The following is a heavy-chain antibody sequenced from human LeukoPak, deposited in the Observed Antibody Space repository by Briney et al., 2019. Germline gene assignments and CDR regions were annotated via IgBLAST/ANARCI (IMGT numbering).Heavy chain of an antibody. CDR2: IYPGDSDT. CDR1: GYSFTSDW. D-gene: IGHD2-2*02. J-gene: IGHJ4*02. V-gene: IGHV5-51*01. CDR3: VIVVVPAAIPRRSY. Sequence: GESLKISCKGSGYSFTSDWIGWVRQMPGKGLEWMGIIYPGDSDTRYSPSFQGQVTISADKSISTAYLQWSSLKASDTAMYHCVIVVVPAAIPRRSYWGQGTLVTVSS.